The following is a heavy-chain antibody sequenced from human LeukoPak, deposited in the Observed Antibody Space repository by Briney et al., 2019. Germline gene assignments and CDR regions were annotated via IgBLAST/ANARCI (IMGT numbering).Heavy chain of an antibody. CDR2: MHNSGSS. CDR3: ARSAEWLRNAFDI. J-gene: IGHJ3*02. D-gene: IGHD5-12*01. Sequence: SETLSLSCTASGASTSHFYWNWIRQPPGKGLEWIGYMHNSGSSKHSPSLKSRVTISIDTSKNQFSLQLTSVTAADTAMYFCARSAEWLRNAFDIWGQGTMVSVSS. V-gene: IGHV4-59*01. CDR1: GASTSHFY.